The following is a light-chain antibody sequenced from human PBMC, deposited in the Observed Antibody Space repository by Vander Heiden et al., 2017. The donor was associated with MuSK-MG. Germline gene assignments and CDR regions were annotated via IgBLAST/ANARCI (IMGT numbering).Light chain of an antibody. CDR2: GAS. Sequence: EIVLTQSPGTLSLSPGARATHSCRVRPRVSSSYLAWYQQKPGQAPRLLIYGASSRATGIPDRFSGSGSGTDFTLTISRLEPEDFAVYYCQQYGSSPITFGQGTRLEIK. V-gene: IGKV3-20*01. CDR1: PRVSSSY. CDR3: QQYGSSPIT. J-gene: IGKJ5*01.